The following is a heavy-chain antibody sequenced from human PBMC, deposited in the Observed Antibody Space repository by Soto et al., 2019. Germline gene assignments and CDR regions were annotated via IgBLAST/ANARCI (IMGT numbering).Heavy chain of an antibody. CDR2: IIPIFGTA. CDR1: GGTFSSYA. CDR3: ARRGYDAFDI. J-gene: IGHJ3*02. D-gene: IGHD6-25*01. V-gene: IGHV1-69*13. Sequence: SVRVSCKASGGTFSSYAISWVRQAPGQGLEWMGGIIPIFGTANYAQKFQGRVTITADESTSTAYMELSSLRSEDTAVYYCARRGYDAFDIWGQGTMVTVSS.